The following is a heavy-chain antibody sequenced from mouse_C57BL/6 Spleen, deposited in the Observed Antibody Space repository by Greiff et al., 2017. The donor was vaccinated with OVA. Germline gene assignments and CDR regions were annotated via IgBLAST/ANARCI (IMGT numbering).Heavy chain of an antibody. J-gene: IGHJ4*01. CDR1: GYTFTSYG. CDR3: ADRARDY. D-gene: IGHD3-2*01. Sequence: VQLQQSGAELARPGASVKLSCKASGYTFTSYGISWVKQRTGQGLEWIGEIYPRSGNTYYNEKFKGKATLTADKSSSTAYMELRSLTAEDSAVYFGADRARDYWGQGTSVTVSS. CDR2: IYPRSGNT. V-gene: IGHV1-81*01.